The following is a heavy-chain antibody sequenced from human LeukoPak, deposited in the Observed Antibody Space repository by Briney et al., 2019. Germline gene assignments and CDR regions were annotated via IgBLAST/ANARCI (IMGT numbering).Heavy chain of an antibody. CDR2: INPSGGST. CDR1: GYTFTSYY. J-gene: IGHJ5*02. V-gene: IGHV1-46*01. CDR3: ARAAGTRPAWFDP. D-gene: IGHD6-13*01. Sequence: GASVKVSCKASGYTFTSYYMHWVRQAPGQGLEWMGIINPSGGSTSYAQKFQGRVTMTRDMSTSTVYMELSSLRSEDTAVYYCARAAGTRPAWFDPWGQGTLVTVSS.